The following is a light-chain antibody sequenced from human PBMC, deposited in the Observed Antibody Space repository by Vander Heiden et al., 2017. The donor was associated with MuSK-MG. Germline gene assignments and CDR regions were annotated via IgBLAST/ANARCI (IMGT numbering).Light chain of an antibody. V-gene: IGKV1-8*01. Sequence: AVQMTQSPSSFSASTGDRVTITCRASQGISSYLAWYQQKPGKAPKLLIYAASTLQSGVPSRFSGSGSGTDFTLTISCLQSEDFATYYCQQDYSYPRTFGQGTKLXIK. CDR2: AAS. CDR3: QQDYSYPRT. CDR1: QGISSY. J-gene: IGKJ1*01.